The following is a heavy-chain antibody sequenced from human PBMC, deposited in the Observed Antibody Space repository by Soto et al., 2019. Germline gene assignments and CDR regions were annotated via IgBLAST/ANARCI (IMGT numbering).Heavy chain of an antibody. V-gene: IGHV4-4*02. CDR3: ARDSTYYIWFDP. D-gene: IGHD3-10*01. CDR1: GGSITSNW. Sequence: SETLSLTCAVSGGSITSNWWSWVRQPPGKGLEWIGEIHHSGSFNYNPSLRSRVTISIDKSKNLFSLKLTSVTAADTAVHYCARDSTYYIWFDPWGQGTLVTVS. J-gene: IGHJ5*02. CDR2: IHHSGSF.